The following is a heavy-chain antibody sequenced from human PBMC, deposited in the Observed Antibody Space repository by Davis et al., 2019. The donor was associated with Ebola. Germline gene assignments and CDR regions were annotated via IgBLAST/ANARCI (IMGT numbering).Heavy chain of an antibody. V-gene: IGHV3-9*01. Sequence: SLKISCAASGFTFDDYAMHWVRQAPGKGLEWVSGISWNSGSIGYADSVKGRFTISRENAKNSLYLQMNSLRAGDTAVYYCAKALGYSSSSHYYYGMDVWGQGTTVTVSS. CDR2: ISWNSGSI. CDR1: GFTFDDYA. D-gene: IGHD6-6*01. J-gene: IGHJ6*02. CDR3: AKALGYSSSSHYYYGMDV.